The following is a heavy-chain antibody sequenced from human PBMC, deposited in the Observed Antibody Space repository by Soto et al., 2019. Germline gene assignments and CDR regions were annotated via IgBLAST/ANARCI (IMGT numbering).Heavy chain of an antibody. CDR2: IIPVFGTA. D-gene: IGHD4-17*01. CDR3: ASCLVTTYFYYYGMDV. CDR1: GGTFSRYS. J-gene: IGHJ6*02. Sequence: QVQLVQSGAEVKKPGSSVKVPCKASGGTFSRYSISWVRQAPGQGLEWMGGIIPVFGTANYAQKFQGRVTITADESTSTVYMELSSLTSDDTAVYLCASCLVTTYFYYYGMDVWGQGTTVTVSS. V-gene: IGHV1-69*12.